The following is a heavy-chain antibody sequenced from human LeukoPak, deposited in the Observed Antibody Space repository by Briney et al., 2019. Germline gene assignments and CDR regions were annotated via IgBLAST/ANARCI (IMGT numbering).Heavy chain of an antibody. V-gene: IGHV1-69*06. CDR2: IIPIFGTT. CDR3: ARKDDILTGYSVGNYYYYMDV. Sequence: SVKVSCKTSGGTFSSFAITWVRQTPGQGLEWMGGIIPIFGTTNYAQKFQDRVTITADKSTSTAYMELSSLRSEDTAVYYCARKDDILTGYSVGNYYYYMDVWGKGTTVTISS. J-gene: IGHJ6*03. CDR1: GGTFSSFA. D-gene: IGHD3-9*01.